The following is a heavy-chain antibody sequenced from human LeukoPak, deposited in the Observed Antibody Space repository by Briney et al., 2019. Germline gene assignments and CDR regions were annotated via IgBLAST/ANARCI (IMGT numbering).Heavy chain of an antibody. CDR2: ISSSSSYI. Sequence: GGSLRLSCAASGFTFSSYSMNWVRRAPGKGLEWVSSISSSSSYIYYADSVKGRFTISRDNAKNSLYLQMNSLRAEDTAVYYCARDKMGAFDIWGQGTMVTVSS. J-gene: IGHJ3*02. D-gene: IGHD5-24*01. CDR1: GFTFSSYS. V-gene: IGHV3-21*01. CDR3: ARDKMGAFDI.